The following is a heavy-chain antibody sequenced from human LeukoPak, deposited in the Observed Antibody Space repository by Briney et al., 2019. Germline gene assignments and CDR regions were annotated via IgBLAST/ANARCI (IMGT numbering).Heavy chain of an antibody. CDR1: GFMFSTYS. J-gene: IGHJ4*02. Sequence: GGSLRLSCAASGFMFSTYSMNWVRQAPGKGLEWVSYISSSGNTIYYADSMKGRFTISRDNAKNSLYLQMNSLRAEDTAVYYCARGAVAAYWGQGTLVTVPS. D-gene: IGHD6-19*01. CDR2: ISSSGNTI. V-gene: IGHV3-48*04. CDR3: ARGAVAAY.